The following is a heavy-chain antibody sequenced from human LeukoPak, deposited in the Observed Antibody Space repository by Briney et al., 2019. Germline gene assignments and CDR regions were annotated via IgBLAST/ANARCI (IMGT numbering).Heavy chain of an antibody. D-gene: IGHD3-22*01. CDR2: AYYTGTT. CDR1: GGSISGSSYY. V-gene: IGHV4-39*07. J-gene: IGHJ3*02. Sequence: PSETLSLICTVSGGSISGSSYYWGWLRQPPGKGLEWIANAYYTGTTYYNPSLKSRVTVSVDTSKNQFSLKLSSVTAADTAVYYCARVRYDSSGYYYPGYAFDIWGQGTMVTVSS. CDR3: ARVRYDSSGYYYPGYAFDI.